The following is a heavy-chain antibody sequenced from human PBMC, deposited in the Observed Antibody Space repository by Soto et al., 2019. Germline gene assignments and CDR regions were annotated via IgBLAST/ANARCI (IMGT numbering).Heavy chain of an antibody. CDR2: MNTNTGNT. D-gene: IGHD3-3*01. CDR1: GYTFTEFD. Sequence: GASVKVSGKTSGYTFTEFDINWVRQAPGQGLEWMGWMNTNTGNTGYAQKFQGRVTMTRDTSISTAYMELRRLRSEDTAVYYCARVVRFFGGHAGYWGQGTLVTVSS. V-gene: IGHV1-8*01. J-gene: IGHJ4*02. CDR3: ARVVRFFGGHAGY.